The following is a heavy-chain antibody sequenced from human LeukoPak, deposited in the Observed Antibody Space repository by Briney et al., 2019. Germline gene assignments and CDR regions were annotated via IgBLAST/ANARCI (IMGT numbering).Heavy chain of an antibody. J-gene: IGHJ4*02. CDR2: IYYSGST. D-gene: IGHD4-11*01. Sequence: SETLSLTCTVSGGSLSSYYWSWIRQPPGKGLEWIGYIYYSGSTNYNPSLKSRVTISIETSKNQFSLRLNSVTAADTAVYYCARRSNYFDYWGQGTLVTVSS. V-gene: IGHV4-59*08. CDR1: GGSLSSYY. CDR3: ARRSNYFDY.